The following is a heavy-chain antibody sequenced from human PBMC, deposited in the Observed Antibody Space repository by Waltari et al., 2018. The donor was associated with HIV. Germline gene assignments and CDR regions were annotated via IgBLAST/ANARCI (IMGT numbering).Heavy chain of an antibody. CDR1: AFIFLCYG. D-gene: IGHD3-22*01. V-gene: IGHV3-33*01. CDR3: ARTPYDTSGYCFDY. J-gene: IGHJ4*02. CDR2: VWYDGNNK. Sequence: QLRLVEAGGGVGQPGRSPLLSCNASAFIFLCYGMHWVRQAPGKGLEWVAVVWYDGNNKYYADSVKGRFTISRDNSKNTLYLQMNNLRVEDTAVYYCARTPYDTSGYCFDYWGQGTLVTVSS.